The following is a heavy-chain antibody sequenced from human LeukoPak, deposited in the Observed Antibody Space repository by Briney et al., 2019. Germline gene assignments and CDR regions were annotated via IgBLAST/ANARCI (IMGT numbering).Heavy chain of an antibody. CDR2: IYHSGST. CDR1: GGSISSGGYY. Sequence: PSETLSLTCTVSGGSISSGGYYWSWIRQPPGKGLEWIGYIYHSGSTYYNPSLKSRVTISVDRSKNQFSLKLSSVTAADTAVYYCARGGPLFDYWGQGTLVTVSS. CDR3: ARGGPLFDY. J-gene: IGHJ4*02. V-gene: IGHV4-30-2*01.